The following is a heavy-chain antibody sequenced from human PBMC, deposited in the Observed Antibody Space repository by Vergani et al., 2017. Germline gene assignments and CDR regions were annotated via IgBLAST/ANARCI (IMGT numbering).Heavy chain of an antibody. CDR2: IYYSGST. Sequence: QVQLQQWGAGLLKPSETLSLTCAVYGGSFSGYYWSWIRQPPGKGLEWIGSIYYSGSTYYNPSLKSRVTISVDTSKNQFSLKLSSVTAADTAVYYCARLVGVPHYFDYWGQGTLVTVSS. D-gene: IGHD2-15*01. V-gene: IGHV4-34*01. CDR1: GGSFSGYY. CDR3: ARLVGVPHYFDY. J-gene: IGHJ4*02.